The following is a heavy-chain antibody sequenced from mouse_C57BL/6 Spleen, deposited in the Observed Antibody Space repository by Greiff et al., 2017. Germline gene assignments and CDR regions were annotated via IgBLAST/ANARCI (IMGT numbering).Heavy chain of an antibody. CDR1: GYTFTGYW. Sequence: QVQLQQSGAELMKPGASVKLSCKATGYTFTGYWIEWVKQRPGHGLEWIGEILPGSGSTNDNEKFKGKATFTADTSSNTAYMQLSSLTTEDSAIYYCARVRRPLAMDYWGQGTSVTVSS. CDR3: ARVRRPLAMDY. CDR2: ILPGSGST. V-gene: IGHV1-9*01. J-gene: IGHJ4*01.